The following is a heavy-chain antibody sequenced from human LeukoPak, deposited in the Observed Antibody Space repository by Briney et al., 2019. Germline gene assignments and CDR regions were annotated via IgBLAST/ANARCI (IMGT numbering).Heavy chain of an antibody. CDR3: ATCSGGTHDAFDI. D-gene: IGHD2-15*01. Sequence: ASVKVSCKVSGYTLTELSMHWVRQAPGEGLEWMGGFDPEDGETIYAQKFQGRVTMTEDTSTDTAYMELSSLRSEDTAVYYCATCSGGTHDAFDIWGQGTMVTVSS. V-gene: IGHV1-24*01. J-gene: IGHJ3*02. CDR1: GYTLTELS. CDR2: FDPEDGET.